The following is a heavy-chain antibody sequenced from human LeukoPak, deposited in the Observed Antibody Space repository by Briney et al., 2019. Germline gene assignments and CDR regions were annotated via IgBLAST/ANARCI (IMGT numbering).Heavy chain of an antibody. D-gene: IGHD2-21*02. Sequence: ASVKVSCKASGYTFASYYMHWVRQAPGQGLEWMGIINTSGGSTSYAQKFQGRVTMTRDTSTSTVYMELSSLRSEDTAVYYCAREIRPSDIVEVTATFGDAFDIWGQGTMVTVSS. CDR2: INTSGGST. V-gene: IGHV1-46*01. CDR3: AREIRPSDIVEVTATFGDAFDI. CDR1: GYTFASYY. J-gene: IGHJ3*02.